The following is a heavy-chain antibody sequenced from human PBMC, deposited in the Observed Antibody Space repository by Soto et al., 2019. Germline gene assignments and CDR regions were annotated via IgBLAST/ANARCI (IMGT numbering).Heavy chain of an antibody. Sequence: ASVKVSCKASGYTFTSYGIRWVRQAPGQGLGWMGWISAYNGNTNYAQKLQGRVTMTTDTSTSTAYMELRSLRSDDTAVYYCARTYSSGYNWFDPWGQGTLVTVSS. CDR1: GYTFTSYG. V-gene: IGHV1-18*01. J-gene: IGHJ5*02. CDR2: ISAYNGNT. D-gene: IGHD6-19*01. CDR3: ARTYSSGYNWFDP.